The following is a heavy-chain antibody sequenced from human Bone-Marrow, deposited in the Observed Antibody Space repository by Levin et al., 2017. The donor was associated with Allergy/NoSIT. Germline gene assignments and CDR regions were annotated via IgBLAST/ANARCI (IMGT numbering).Heavy chain of an antibody. V-gene: IGHV3-21*04. CDR2: ISSSSSNI. CDR3: ARDRTNGILTNYGMDV. CDR1: GFNFSIYG. D-gene: IGHD3-9*01. J-gene: IGHJ6*02. Sequence: GESLKISCAASGFNFSIYGMNWVRQAPGKGLVWVSSISSSSSNIYHADSLKGRFTISRDNAKNSLYLQMKSLRAEDTAVYYCARDRTNGILTNYGMDVWGQGTTVTVSS.